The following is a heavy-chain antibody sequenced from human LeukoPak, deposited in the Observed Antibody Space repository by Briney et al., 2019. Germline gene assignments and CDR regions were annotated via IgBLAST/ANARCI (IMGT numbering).Heavy chain of an antibody. CDR1: GYTFINYG. J-gene: IGHJ5*02. Sequence: ASVKVSCKASGYTFINYGISWVRQAPGQGREWMGGVSGNNGNTNYAQKFQGRVNMTTDTYTSTGYLALRSLRSDDTAVYYCVRDYYDSSATNWFDPRGQGTLVTVSS. D-gene: IGHD3-22*01. CDR3: VRDYYDSSATNWFDP. CDR2: VSGNNGNT. V-gene: IGHV1-18*01.